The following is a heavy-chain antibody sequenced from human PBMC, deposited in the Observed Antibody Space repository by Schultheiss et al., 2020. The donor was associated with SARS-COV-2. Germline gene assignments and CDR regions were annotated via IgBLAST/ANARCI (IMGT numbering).Heavy chain of an antibody. D-gene: IGHD6-13*01. CDR1: GGSFSGYY. V-gene: IGHV4-34*01. CDR2: INHSGST. J-gene: IGHJ6*03. Sequence: SETLSLTCAVYGGSFSGYYWSWIRQPPGKGLEWIGEINHSGSTNYNPSLKSRVTISVDTSKNQFSLKLSSVTAADTAVYYCARAQQLVPYYYYYMDVWGKGTTVTVSS. CDR3: ARAQQLVPYYYYYMDV.